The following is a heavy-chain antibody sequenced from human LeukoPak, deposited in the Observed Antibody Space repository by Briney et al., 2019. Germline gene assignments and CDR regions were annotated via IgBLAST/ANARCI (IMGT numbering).Heavy chain of an antibody. Sequence: GGSLRLSCAASGFTFSSYSMNWVRQAPGKGLEWVSSISSSSSYIYYADSVKGRFTISRDNAKNSLYLQMNSLRAEDTAVYYCAREGYSYGEYDYWGQGTLVTASS. V-gene: IGHV3-21*01. D-gene: IGHD5-18*01. CDR3: AREGYSYGEYDY. CDR2: ISSSSSYI. CDR1: GFTFSSYS. J-gene: IGHJ4*02.